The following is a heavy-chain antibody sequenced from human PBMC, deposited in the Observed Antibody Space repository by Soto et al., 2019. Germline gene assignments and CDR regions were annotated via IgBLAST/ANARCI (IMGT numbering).Heavy chain of an antibody. Sequence: PSETLSLTCTVSGGSISSYYWSWIRQPPGKGLEWIGYIYYSGSTNYNPSLKSRVTISVDTSKNQFSLKLSSVTAADTAVYYCARSVAVAVVYYGMDVWGQGTTVTVSS. CDR1: GGSISSYY. CDR3: ARSVAVAVVYYGMDV. CDR2: IYYSGST. D-gene: IGHD6-19*01. V-gene: IGHV4-59*12. J-gene: IGHJ6*02.